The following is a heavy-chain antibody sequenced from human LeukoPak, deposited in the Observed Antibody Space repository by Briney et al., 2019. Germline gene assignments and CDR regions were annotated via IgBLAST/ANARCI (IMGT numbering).Heavy chain of an antibody. D-gene: IGHD4-11*01. CDR3: ARGERDYSDSNIYARYFDY. J-gene: IGHJ4*02. V-gene: IGHV4-39*07. CDR1: GGSISNNKYY. Sequence: SETLSLTCPVSGGSISNNKYYWGWIRQPPGKGLEWIGIIYYSGSTYYNPSLKSRVTISVDTSENQFSLKLRSVTAADTAVYYCARGERDYSDSNIYARYFDYWGQGTLVAVSS. CDR2: IYYSGST.